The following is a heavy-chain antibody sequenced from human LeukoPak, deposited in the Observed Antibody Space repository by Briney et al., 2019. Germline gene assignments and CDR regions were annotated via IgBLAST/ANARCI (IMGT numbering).Heavy chain of an antibody. CDR1: GASISGGTYC. D-gene: IGHD1-26*01. CDR2: IYYTGST. Sequence: SETLSLTCSVSGASISGGTYCCGWIRQPPGKGLEWIGSIYYTGSTYDNPSLKSRVTISVDTSKNQFSLKLSSVTAADTAVYYCARRGGSGRAFDYWGQGTLVTVSS. J-gene: IGHJ4*02. V-gene: IGHV4-39*01. CDR3: ARRGGSGRAFDY.